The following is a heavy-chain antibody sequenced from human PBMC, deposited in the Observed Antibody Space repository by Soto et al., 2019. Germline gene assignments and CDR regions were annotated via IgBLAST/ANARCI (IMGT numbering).Heavy chain of an antibody. CDR2: INAGNGNT. CDR3: ARSIVVVTALDY. D-gene: IGHD2-21*02. Sequence: QVQLVQSGAEEKKPGASVKVSCKASGYTFTSYDMHWVRQAPGQRLEWMGWINAGNGNTKYSQKFQGRVTITRDTSASTADMELSSLRSEDTAVYYCARSIVVVTALDYWGQGTLVTVSS. J-gene: IGHJ4*02. CDR1: GYTFTSYD. V-gene: IGHV1-3*05.